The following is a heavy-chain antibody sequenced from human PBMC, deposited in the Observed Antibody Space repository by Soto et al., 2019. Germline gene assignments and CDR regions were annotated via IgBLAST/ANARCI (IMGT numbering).Heavy chain of an antibody. D-gene: IGHD5-18*01. CDR2: IKDDGSST. V-gene: IGHV3-74*01. J-gene: IGHJ6*02. CDR1: GFTFSSYW. CDR3: ARTAYYNGMDV. Sequence: GGSLRLSCAASGFTFSSYWMHWDRQGPGKGLVWVSHIKDDGSSTSYADSVKGRFTISRDNGKNTLYLEMHSLRADDTGVYYCARTAYYNGMDVWGQGTTVTVSS.